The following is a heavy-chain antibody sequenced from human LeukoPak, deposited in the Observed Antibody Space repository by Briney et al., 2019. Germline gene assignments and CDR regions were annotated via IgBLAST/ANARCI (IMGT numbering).Heavy chain of an antibody. Sequence: GGSLRLSCAASGFTFSDYYMSWIRQAPGKGLEWVSYISSSSSYTNYADSVKGRFTISRDNAKNSLYLQMNSLRAEDTAVYYCARGGSSSWPNWFDPWGQGTLVTVSS. CDR3: ARGGSSSWPNWFDP. CDR2: ISSSSSYT. J-gene: IGHJ5*02. D-gene: IGHD6-13*01. V-gene: IGHV3-11*06. CDR1: GFTFSDYY.